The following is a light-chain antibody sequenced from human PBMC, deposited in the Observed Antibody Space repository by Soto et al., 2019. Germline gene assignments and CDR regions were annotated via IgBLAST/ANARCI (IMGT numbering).Light chain of an antibody. CDR1: SSDVGVYNY. Sequence: QSALTQPASVSGSPGQSITISCTGTSSDVGVYNYVSWYQQHPGKAPKLMIYDVSNRPSGVSNRFSGSTSGNTASLTISGLQAEDEADYYCSSYTSSSTPVVFGGGTKLTVL. CDR2: DVS. V-gene: IGLV2-14*01. J-gene: IGLJ2*01. CDR3: SSYTSSSTPVV.